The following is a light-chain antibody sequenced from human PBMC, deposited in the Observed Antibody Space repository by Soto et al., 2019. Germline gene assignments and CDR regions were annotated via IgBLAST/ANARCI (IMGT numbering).Light chain of an antibody. CDR3: CAYVGARSYV. V-gene: IGLV2-14*01. Sequence: QSVLAQPASMSGSPGQSITISCTGSGSDIATFNYVSWYQQYPGKAPKLLIYQVTSRASGVSHRFSGSKSGNTAALTISGLQAEDEAHYFCCAYVGARSYVFGPGTKVTVL. CDR1: GSDIATFNY. CDR2: QVT. J-gene: IGLJ1*01.